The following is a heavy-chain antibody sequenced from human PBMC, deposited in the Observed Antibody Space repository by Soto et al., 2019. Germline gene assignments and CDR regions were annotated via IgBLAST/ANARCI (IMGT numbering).Heavy chain of an antibody. CDR3: ARTFITYYDSGSYLHDAFDI. J-gene: IGHJ3*02. Sequence: GGSLRLSCAASGFTFGSSWMHWVRQAPGKGLVWVSRINSDGSSTKYADSVKGRFTISRDNAKNTLHLQMDSLRAEDTALYYCARTFITYYDSGSYLHDAFDIWGLGTMVTVSS. CDR2: INSDGSST. CDR1: GFTFGSSW. V-gene: IGHV3-74*03. D-gene: IGHD3-10*01.